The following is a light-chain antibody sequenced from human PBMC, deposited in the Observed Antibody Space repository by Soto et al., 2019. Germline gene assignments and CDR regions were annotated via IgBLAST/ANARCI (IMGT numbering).Light chain of an antibody. J-gene: IGKJ5*01. CDR1: QSVSSSY. V-gene: IGKV3D-20*02. Sequence: EIVLTQSPATLSLSPWERATLSCGASQSVSSSYLAWYQQKRGQPPRLLIYGASNRATGIPDRFSGSGSGTDFTLTLSRVEPDDFAVYYCQHFRAFGQGTRLEIK. CDR2: GAS. CDR3: QHFRA.